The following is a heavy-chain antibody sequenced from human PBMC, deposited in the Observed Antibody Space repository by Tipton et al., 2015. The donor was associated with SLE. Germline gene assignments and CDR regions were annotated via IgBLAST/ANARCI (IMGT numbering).Heavy chain of an antibody. Sequence: TLSLTCAVYGGSFSGYYRSWIRQPPGKGLEWIGEINHSGSTNYNPSLKSRVAISVDTSKNQFSLKLSSVTAADTAVYYCARVPAVYYYYMDVWGKGTTVTVSS. CDR2: INHSGST. V-gene: IGHV4-34*01. CDR1: GGSFSGYY. CDR3: ARVPAVYYYYMDV. D-gene: IGHD2-2*01. J-gene: IGHJ6*03.